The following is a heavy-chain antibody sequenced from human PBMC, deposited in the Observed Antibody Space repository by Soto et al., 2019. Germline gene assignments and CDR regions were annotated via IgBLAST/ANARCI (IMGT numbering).Heavy chain of an antibody. CDR2: ITTYNGDT. CDR1: GYSFTGYG. J-gene: IGHJ3*01. CDR3: ARGRGYSLIPVVDDAVDV. Sequence: ASVKVSCKASGYSFTGYGINWVRQAPGQGLQWLGRITTYNGDTNYAQNFQGRVTMTTDTSTSTTYMELRSLRSDDTAVYFCARGRGYSLIPVVDDAVDVWGQGTLVTVSS. D-gene: IGHD5-12*01. V-gene: IGHV1-18*04.